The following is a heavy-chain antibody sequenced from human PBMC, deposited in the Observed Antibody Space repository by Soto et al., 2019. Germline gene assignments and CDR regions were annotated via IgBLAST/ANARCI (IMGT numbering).Heavy chain of an antibody. Sequence: EVQLLESGGGLVQPGGSLRLSGAASGFTFSSYAMSWVRQAPGKGLEWVSAISGSGGSKYYADSVKGRFTISRDNSKNTLYLQMNSLRAEDTAVYYCAKNVGQQLVHYFDYWGQGTLVTVSS. V-gene: IGHV3-23*01. CDR3: AKNVGQQLVHYFDY. J-gene: IGHJ4*02. CDR1: GFTFSSYA. CDR2: ISGSGGSK. D-gene: IGHD6-13*01.